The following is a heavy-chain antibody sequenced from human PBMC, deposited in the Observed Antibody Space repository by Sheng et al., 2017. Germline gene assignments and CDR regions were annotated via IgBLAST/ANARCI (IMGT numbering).Heavy chain of an antibody. CDR2: IIPIFGTA. CDR1: GGTFSSYA. Sequence: QVQLVQSGAEVKKPGSSVKVSCKASGGTFSSYAISWVRQAPGQGLEWMGGIIPIFGTANYAQKFQGRVTITTDESTSTAYMELSSLRSEDTAVYYCARVVGRYGGNSGLFWFDPWGQGTLVTVSS. D-gene: IGHD2-21*02. V-gene: IGHV1-69*05. J-gene: IGHJ5*02. CDR3: ARVVGRYGGNSGLFWFDP.